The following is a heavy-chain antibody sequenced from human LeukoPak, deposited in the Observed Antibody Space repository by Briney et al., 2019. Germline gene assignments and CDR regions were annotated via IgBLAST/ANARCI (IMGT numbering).Heavy chain of an antibody. CDR3: AREGNSGSYLWAFDI. D-gene: IGHD1-26*01. Sequence: SETLSLTCTVSGGSISSYYWSWIRQPAGKGLEWIGRIYTSGSTNYNPSLKSRVTMSVDTSKNQFSLKLSSVTAADTAVYYCAREGNSGSYLWAFDIWGQGTMVTVSS. CDR2: IYTSGST. CDR1: GGSISSYY. V-gene: IGHV4-4*07. J-gene: IGHJ3*02.